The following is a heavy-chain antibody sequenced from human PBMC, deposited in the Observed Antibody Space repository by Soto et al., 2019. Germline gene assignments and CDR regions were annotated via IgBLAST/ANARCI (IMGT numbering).Heavy chain of an antibody. CDR1: GLTFSSYS. D-gene: IGHD2-2*01. CDR2: ISSSSSYI. CDR3: ARAHGIVVVPALPDY. Sequence: EVQLVESGGGLVKPGGSLRLSCAASGLTFSSYSMNWVRQAPGKGLEWVSSISSSSSYIYYADSVKGRFTISRDNAKNSLYLQMNSLRAEDTAVYYCARAHGIVVVPALPDYWGQGTLVTVSS. J-gene: IGHJ4*02. V-gene: IGHV3-21*01.